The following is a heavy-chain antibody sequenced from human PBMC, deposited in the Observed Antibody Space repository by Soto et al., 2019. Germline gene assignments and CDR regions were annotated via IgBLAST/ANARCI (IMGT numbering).Heavy chain of an antibody. CDR1: GGSISSGGYS. Sequence: QLQLQESGSGLVKPSQTLSLTCAVSGGSISSGGYSWSWIRQPPGKGLEWIGYIYHSGSTYYNPSLKSRVTIXXDXSXXQFSLKLSSVTAADTAVYYCARATPAVAGTLYFDYWGQGTLVTVSS. J-gene: IGHJ4*02. CDR2: IYHSGST. D-gene: IGHD6-19*01. V-gene: IGHV4-30-2*01. CDR3: ARATPAVAGTLYFDY.